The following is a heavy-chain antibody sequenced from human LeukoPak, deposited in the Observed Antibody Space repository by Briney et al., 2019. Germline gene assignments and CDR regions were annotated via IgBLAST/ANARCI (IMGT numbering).Heavy chain of an antibody. CDR1: GGSISSGSYY. Sequence: PSETLSLTCTVSGGSISSGSYYWGWIRQPPGKGLEWIGNIYHSGSTYYNPSLKSRVTISVDTSTNHFSLRLTSVTAADTAVYYCTRRGTYGDYVDYWGLGTLVTVSS. V-gene: IGHV4-39*02. D-gene: IGHD4-17*01. CDR3: TRRGTYGDYVDY. CDR2: IYHSGST. J-gene: IGHJ4*02.